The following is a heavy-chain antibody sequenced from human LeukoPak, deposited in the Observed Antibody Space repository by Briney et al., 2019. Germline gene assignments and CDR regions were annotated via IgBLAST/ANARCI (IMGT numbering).Heavy chain of an antibody. Sequence: GGSLRLSCAASGFTFRIYSMNWVRRAPGTGLEWVSSIGPSSGDIYYADSVKGRFTISRDNDKNSLYLQMNSLRAEVTAVYYCARDRGARGRGLAWGQGTQVTVSS. CDR2: IGPSSGDI. V-gene: IGHV3-21*01. CDR1: GFTFRIYS. J-gene: IGHJ5*02. CDR3: ARDRGARGRGLA. D-gene: IGHD3-10*01.